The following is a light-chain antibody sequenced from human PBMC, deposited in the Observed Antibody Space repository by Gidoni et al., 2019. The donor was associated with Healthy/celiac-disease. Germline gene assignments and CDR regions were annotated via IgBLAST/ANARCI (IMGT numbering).Light chain of an antibody. CDR2: DAS. J-gene: IGKJ3*01. CDR3: QQRSNWPPLVT. CDR1: QSVSSY. Sequence: EIVLTQSPATLSLSPGERATLSCRASQSVSSYLAWYQQKPGQAPRLLIYDASNRATGIPARFSGSGSGTDFTLTMSSLEPEDFAVYYCQQRSNWPPLVTFGPGTKVDIK. V-gene: IGKV3-11*01.